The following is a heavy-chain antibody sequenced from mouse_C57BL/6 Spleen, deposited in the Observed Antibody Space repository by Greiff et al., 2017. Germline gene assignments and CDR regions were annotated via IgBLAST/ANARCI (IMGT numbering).Heavy chain of an antibody. CDR3: ARNSNGSWFAY. CDR2: ISNGGGST. J-gene: IGHJ3*01. V-gene: IGHV5-12*01. Sequence: EVQVVESGGGLVQPGGSLKLSCAASGFTFSDYYMYWVRQTPEKRLEWVAYISNGGGSTYYPDTVKGRFTISRDNAKNTLYLQMSRLKSEDTAMYYCARNSNGSWFAYWGQGTLVTVSA. D-gene: IGHD2-5*01. CDR1: GFTFSDYY.